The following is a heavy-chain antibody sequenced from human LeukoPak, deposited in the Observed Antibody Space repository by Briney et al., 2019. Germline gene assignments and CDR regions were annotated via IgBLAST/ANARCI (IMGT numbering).Heavy chain of an antibody. CDR3: AREPKHSYYYDSSGYYLKDWYFDL. J-gene: IGHJ2*01. CDR2: IYYSGST. Sequence: SETLSLTCAVSGGSISSGGYSWSWIRQPPGKGPEWIGYIYYSGSTYYNPSLKSRVTISVDTSKNQFSLKLSSVTAADTAVYYCAREPKHSYYYDSSGYYLKDWYFDLWGRGTLVTVSS. D-gene: IGHD3-22*01. CDR1: GGSISSGGYS. V-gene: IGHV4-31*11.